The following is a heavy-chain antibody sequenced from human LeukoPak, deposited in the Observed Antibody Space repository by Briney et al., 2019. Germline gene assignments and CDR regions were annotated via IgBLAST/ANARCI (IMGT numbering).Heavy chain of an antibody. J-gene: IGHJ6*03. V-gene: IGHV1-69*05. CDR2: IIPIFGTA. Sequence: SVKVSCKASGGTFSSYAISWVRQAPGQGLEWMGGIIPIFGTANYAQRFQGRVTITTDESTSTAYMELSSLRSEDTAVYYCARGATGGSRQNYYYYMDVWGKGTTVTVSS. CDR1: GGTFSSYA. D-gene: IGHD6-13*01. CDR3: ARGATGGSRQNYYYYMDV.